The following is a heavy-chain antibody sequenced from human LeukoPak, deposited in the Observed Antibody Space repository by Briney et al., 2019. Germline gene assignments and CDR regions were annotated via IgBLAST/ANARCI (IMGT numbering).Heavy chain of an antibody. V-gene: IGHV3-74*01. D-gene: IGHD6-19*01. CDR3: ARPGDAVAGYYFDY. CDR2: INSDGSST. J-gene: IGHJ4*02. CDR1: GFTVSSTY. Sequence: GGSLRLSCIASGFTVSSTYMSWVRQAPGKGLVWVSRINSDGSSTSYADSVKGRFTISRDNAKNTLYLQMNSLRAEDTAVYYCARPGDAVAGYYFDYWGQGTLVTVSS.